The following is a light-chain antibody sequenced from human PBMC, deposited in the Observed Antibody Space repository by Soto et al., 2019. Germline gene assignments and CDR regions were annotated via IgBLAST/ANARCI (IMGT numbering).Light chain of an antibody. J-gene: IGKJ3*01. V-gene: IGKV3-20*01. Sequence: EIVLTQSPGTLSLSPGERAILSCRASQRIRSTYLAWHQQKPGQAPRLLIYGASTRATSIPDRFSGSVSGTYFTFTIGSLEPEAFAVYYSQQYGNYPLIFSSGPRTKLDSK. CDR1: QRIRSTY. CDR3: QQYGNYPLIFS. CDR2: GAS.